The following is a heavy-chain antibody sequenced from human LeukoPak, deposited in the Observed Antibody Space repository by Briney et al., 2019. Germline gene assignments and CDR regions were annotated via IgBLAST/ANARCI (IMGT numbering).Heavy chain of an antibody. CDR1: GFTFSSYA. D-gene: IGHD6-13*01. J-gene: IGHJ4*02. V-gene: IGHV3-23*01. CDR3: AKCESSSSHYRLLDY. Sequence: GGSLRLSCAASGFTFSSYAMSWVRQAPGKGLEWVSSISGRDGSTYYADSVKGRFTISRDNSKNTLYLQMNSLRAEDTAVYYCAKCESSSSHYRLLDYWGQGTLVTVSS. CDR2: ISGRDGST.